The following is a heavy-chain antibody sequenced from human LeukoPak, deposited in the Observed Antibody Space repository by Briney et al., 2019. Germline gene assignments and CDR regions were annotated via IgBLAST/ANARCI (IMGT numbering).Heavy chain of an antibody. Sequence: ASVKVSCKASGYTFTGYYMHWVRQAPGQGLEWMGWINPNSGGTNYAQKFQGRVTMTRDTSISTAYMELSRLRSEDTAVYYCARKLGYSYGSDYWGQGTLVTVSS. CDR2: INPNSGGT. J-gene: IGHJ4*02. D-gene: IGHD5-18*01. V-gene: IGHV1-2*02. CDR3: ARKLGYSYGSDY. CDR1: GYTFTGYY.